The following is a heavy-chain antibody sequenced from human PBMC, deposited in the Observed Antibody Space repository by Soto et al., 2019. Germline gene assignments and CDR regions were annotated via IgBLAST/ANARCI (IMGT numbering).Heavy chain of an antibody. V-gene: IGHV3-30*18. CDR3: AKAVPPFVVVTASDY. J-gene: IGHJ4*02. CDR1: GFTFRNFG. Sequence: GGSLRLSCAASGFTFRNFGMHWVRQAPGKGLEWVAVISYDGTNKYYADSVKGRFTISRDNSKNTLYLQINSLRAEDTAVYYCAKAVPPFVVVTASDYWGQGTLVTVS. CDR2: ISYDGTNK. D-gene: IGHD2-21*02.